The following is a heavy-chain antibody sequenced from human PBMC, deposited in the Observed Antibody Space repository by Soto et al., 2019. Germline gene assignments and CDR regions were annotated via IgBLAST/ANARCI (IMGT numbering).Heavy chain of an antibody. V-gene: IGHV3-66*01. Sequence: EVQLVESGGGLVQPGGSLRLSCAASGFTVSSTYMSWVRQAPGKGLEWVSVIYTSGSTYYADSVKGRFTISRDNSKNTLYLQMNSLRADDTAVYYYARGYSSGWYGRDWGQGSLVTVSS. CDR3: ARGYSSGWYGRD. J-gene: IGHJ4*02. CDR2: IYTSGST. CDR1: GFTVSSTY. D-gene: IGHD6-19*01.